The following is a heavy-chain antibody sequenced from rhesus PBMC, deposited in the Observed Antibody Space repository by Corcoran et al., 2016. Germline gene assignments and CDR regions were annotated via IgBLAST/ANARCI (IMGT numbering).Heavy chain of an antibody. D-gene: IGHD6-31*01. J-gene: IGHJ3*01. Sequence: QVTLKESGPALVKPTQTLTLTCTFPGFSLSTSGRGVGWIRQPPGKALEWLASIYWDDDKYYSTSLKSRLTISKDTSKNQVVLTMTNMDPVDTATYYCARGGIAAAPDAFDFWGQGLRVTVSS. CDR1: GFSLSTSGRG. CDR3: ARGGIAAAPDAFDF. CDR2: IYWDDDK. V-gene: IGHV2S1*01.